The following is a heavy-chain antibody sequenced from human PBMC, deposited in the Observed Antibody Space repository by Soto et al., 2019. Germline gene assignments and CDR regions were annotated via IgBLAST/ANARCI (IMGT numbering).Heavy chain of an antibody. CDR1: GYIFTNND. V-gene: IGHV1-8*01. CDR2: MNPGSGDT. Sequence: SVKVSCKASGYIFTNNDVSWVRQATGQGLEWMGWMNPGSGDTGYAQKFQGRVTMTRDISIATAYMELSSLRSDDTAIYYCARMATFGSLNWFDPWGQGTLVTVSS. CDR3: ARMATFGSLNWFDP. J-gene: IGHJ5*02. D-gene: IGHD3-16*01.